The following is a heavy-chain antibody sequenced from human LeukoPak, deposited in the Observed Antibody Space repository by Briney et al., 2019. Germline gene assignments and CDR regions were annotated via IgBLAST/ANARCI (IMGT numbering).Heavy chain of an antibody. Sequence: PSVTVSRKASVGTFTIYAISWVRQAPGQRLEWMGGIITLFGTSNYPQKFQGRVTIPANKSTSTTYMELSSLRSEDTGVNYCARDEYYYDSSGTPPDYWGQGTLVTVSS. J-gene: IGHJ4*02. CDR1: VGTFTIYA. CDR2: IITLFGTS. V-gene: IGHV1-69*06. CDR3: ARDEYYYDSSGTPPDY. D-gene: IGHD3-22*01.